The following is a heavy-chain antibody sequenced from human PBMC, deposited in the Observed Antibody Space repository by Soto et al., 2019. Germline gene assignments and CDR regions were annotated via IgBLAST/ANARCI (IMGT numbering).Heavy chain of an antibody. J-gene: IGHJ4*02. CDR2: ISYDGSNK. V-gene: IGHV3-30-3*01. CDR3: ARARAGSCFDY. CDR1: GFTFSSYA. Sequence: QVQLVESGGGVVQPGRSLRLSCAASGFTFSSYAMHWVRQAPGKGLEWVAVISYDGSNKYYADSVKGRFIISRDNSKNTLYLQMNSLRAEDTAVYYCARARAGSCFDYWGQGTLVTVSS. D-gene: IGHD6-19*01.